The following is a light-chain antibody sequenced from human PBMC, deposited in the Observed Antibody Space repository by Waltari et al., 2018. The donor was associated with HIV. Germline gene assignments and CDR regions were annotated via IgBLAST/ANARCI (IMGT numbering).Light chain of an antibody. CDR1: QHLLNSNGFNY. CDR2: LGS. V-gene: IGKV2-28*01. CDR3: MQALQTPLIT. J-gene: IGKJ5*01. Sequence: DIVMTQSPLSLPVTPGEPASISCRSSQHLLNSNGFNYLDWYLQKPGQSPRLRIDLGSDRAPGVPDRFSGSGSGTDFTLKISRVEAEDVGVYYCMQALQTPLITFGQGTRLEIK.